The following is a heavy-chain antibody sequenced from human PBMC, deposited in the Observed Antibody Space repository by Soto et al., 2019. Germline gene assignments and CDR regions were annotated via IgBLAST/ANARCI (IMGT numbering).Heavy chain of an antibody. V-gene: IGHV3-74*01. Sequence: GGSLRLSCAASGFTFTDYWTHWVRQAPGKGLVWVSRINSDGSRTSYADSVTGRFTISKDNAKNTLYLQMNSLRVEDTALYYCARETYRGFYFDYWGQGTLVTVSS. CDR2: INSDGSRT. J-gene: IGHJ4*02. D-gene: IGHD4-4*01. CDR3: ARETYRGFYFDY. CDR1: GFTFTDYW.